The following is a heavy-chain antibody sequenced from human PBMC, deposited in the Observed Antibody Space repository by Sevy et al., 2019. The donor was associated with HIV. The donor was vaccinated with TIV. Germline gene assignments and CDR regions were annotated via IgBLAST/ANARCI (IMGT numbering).Heavy chain of an antibody. Sequence: GGSLRLSCAASGFTFSSYWMHWVRQAPGKGLVWVSRINSDGSSTSYADSVKGRFTISRDNAKNTLYLQMNSLRAEDTAVYYCARAGIVVVPAAYYYYYGMDVWGQGTTVTVSS. V-gene: IGHV3-74*01. CDR2: INSDGSST. CDR3: ARAGIVVVPAAYYYYYGMDV. CDR1: GFTFSSYW. D-gene: IGHD2-2*01. J-gene: IGHJ6*02.